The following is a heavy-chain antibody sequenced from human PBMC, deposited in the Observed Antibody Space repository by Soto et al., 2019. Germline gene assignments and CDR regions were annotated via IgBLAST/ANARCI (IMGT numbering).Heavy chain of an antibody. Sequence: EVQLLESGGGLVQPGGSLRLSCAASGFTFSGYAMSWVRQTPGKGLEWVSTISGSGGSRYYADSVKGRFTISRDNSKNTLYLQMNSLGAEDTAVDYCAKDVKHYDVPRFYFDYWGQGTLVTVSS. V-gene: IGHV3-23*01. D-gene: IGHD3-3*01. CDR2: ISGSGGSR. J-gene: IGHJ4*02. CDR3: AKDVKHYDVPRFYFDY. CDR1: GFTFSGYA.